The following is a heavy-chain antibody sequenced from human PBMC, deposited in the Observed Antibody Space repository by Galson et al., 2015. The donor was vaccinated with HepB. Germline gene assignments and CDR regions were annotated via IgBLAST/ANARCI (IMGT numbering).Heavy chain of an antibody. J-gene: IGHJ6*02. CDR3: ASPMVRGEAFGMDV. Sequence: SVKVSCKASGYTFTSYDINWVRQATGQGLEWMGWMNPNSGNTGYAQKFRGRVTMTRNTSISTAYMELSSLRSEDTAVYYCASPMVRGEAFGMDVWGQGTTVTVSS. V-gene: IGHV1-8*01. CDR1: GYTFTSYD. CDR2: MNPNSGNT. D-gene: IGHD3-10*01.